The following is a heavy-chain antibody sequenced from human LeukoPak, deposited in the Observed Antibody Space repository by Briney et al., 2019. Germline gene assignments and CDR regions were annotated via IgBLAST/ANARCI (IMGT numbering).Heavy chain of an antibody. CDR1: GGSISSSSYY. V-gene: IGHV4-39*01. Sequence: SETLSLTCTVSGGSISSSSYYWGWIRQPPGKGLEWIGSIYYSGSTYYNPSLKSRVTISVDTSKNQFSLKLSSVTAADTAVYYCARPPRATTVTELDAFDIWGQGTMVTVSS. J-gene: IGHJ3*02. D-gene: IGHD4-17*01. CDR2: IYYSGST. CDR3: ARPPRATTVTELDAFDI.